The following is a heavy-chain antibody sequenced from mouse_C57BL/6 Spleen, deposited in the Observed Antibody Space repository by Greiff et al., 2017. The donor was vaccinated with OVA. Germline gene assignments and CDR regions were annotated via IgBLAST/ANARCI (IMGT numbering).Heavy chain of an antibody. V-gene: IGHV1-50*01. D-gene: IGHD2-5*01. CDR1: GYTFTSYW. Sequence: QVQLQQPGAELVKPGASVKLSCKASGYTFTSYWMQWVKQRPGQGLEWIGEIDPSDSYTNYNQKFKGKATLTVDTSSSTAYMQLSSLTSEDSAVYYCAGSNSNYYAMDYWGQGTSVTVSS. J-gene: IGHJ4*01. CDR2: IDPSDSYT. CDR3: AGSNSNYYAMDY.